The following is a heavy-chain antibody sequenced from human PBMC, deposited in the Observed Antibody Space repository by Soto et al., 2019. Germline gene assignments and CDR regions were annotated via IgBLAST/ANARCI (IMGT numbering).Heavy chain of an antibody. CDR1: GGSISSGGYY. V-gene: IGHV4-31*03. CDR3: ARGYYGPVNYYNPTLGMDV. CDR2: IYYRGST. Sequence: QVQLQESGPGLVKPSQTLSLTCTVSGGSISSGGYYWSWIRQHPGKGLEWLGYIYYRGSTYYNPSLKRRVTVSVDTSKNQFSLNLSSVTAADTAVYWCARGYYGPVNYYNPTLGMDVWGQGTRVTVSS. D-gene: IGHD3-10*01. J-gene: IGHJ6*02.